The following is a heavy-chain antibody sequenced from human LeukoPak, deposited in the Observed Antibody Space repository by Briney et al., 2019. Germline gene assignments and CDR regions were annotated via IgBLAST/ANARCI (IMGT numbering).Heavy chain of an antibody. V-gene: IGHV3-9*01. CDR1: GFTFSSYA. CDR2: ISWNSGSI. CDR3: AKEVRIVGATTPSEFDY. D-gene: IGHD1-26*01. J-gene: IGHJ4*02. Sequence: GGSLRLSCAASGFTFSSYAMSRVRQAPGKGLEWVSGISWNSGSIGYADSVKGRFTISRDNAKNSLYLQMNSLRAEDTALYYCAKEVRIVGATTPSEFDYWGQGTLVTVSS.